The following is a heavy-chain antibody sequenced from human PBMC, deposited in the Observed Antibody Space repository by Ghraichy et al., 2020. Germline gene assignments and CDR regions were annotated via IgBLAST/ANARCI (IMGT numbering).Heavy chain of an antibody. V-gene: IGHV1-2*04. J-gene: IGHJ4*02. CDR2: INPNRGVT. CDR3: VAAARMFIPYHY. D-gene: IGHD6-25*01. Sequence: ASVKVSCKTSGYTFNDYCMHWVRQAPGQGLEWMGWINPNRGVTTYAQKFQGWVTMTWDTSISTAYMELSRLSSDDTAVYYCVAAARMFIPYHYWGQGTLVTVSS. CDR1: GYTFNDYC.